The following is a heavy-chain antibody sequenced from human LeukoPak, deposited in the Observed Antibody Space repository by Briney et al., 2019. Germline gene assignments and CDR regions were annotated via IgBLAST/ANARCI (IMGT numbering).Heavy chain of an antibody. V-gene: IGHV4-31*03. CDR1: GGSISSGGYY. Sequence: SETLSLTCTVSGGSISSGGYYWSWIRQHPGKGLEWIGYIYYSGSTYYNPSLKSRVTISVDTSKNQFSLKLSSVTAADTAVYYCARGFYYDDSGSPIAAMDAWGQGTTVTVSS. CDR2: IYYSGST. CDR3: ARGFYYDDSGSPIAAMDA. D-gene: IGHD3-16*01. J-gene: IGHJ6*02.